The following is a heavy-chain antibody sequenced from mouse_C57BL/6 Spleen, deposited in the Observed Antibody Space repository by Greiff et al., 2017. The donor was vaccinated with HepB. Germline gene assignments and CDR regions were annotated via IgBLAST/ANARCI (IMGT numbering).Heavy chain of an antibody. CDR1: GFTFSDYY. CDR2: INYDGSST. J-gene: IGHJ4*01. Sequence: EVKLVESEGGLVQPGSSMKLSCTASGFTFSDYYMAWVRQVPEKGLEWVANINYDGSSTYYLDSLKSRFIISRDNAKNILYLQMSSLKSEDTATYYCARVSTAGAMDYWGQGTSVTVSS. D-gene: IGHD2-1*01. V-gene: IGHV5-16*01. CDR3: ARVSTAGAMDY.